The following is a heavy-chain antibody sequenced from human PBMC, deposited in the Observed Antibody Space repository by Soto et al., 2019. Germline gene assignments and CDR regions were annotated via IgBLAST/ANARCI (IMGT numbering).Heavy chain of an antibody. CDR3: ERRERYYGSPGWFDP. CDR2: VYYNENT. V-gene: IGHV4-39*01. D-gene: IGHD3-10*01. J-gene: IGHJ5*01. Sequence: ETLTLSCSVSGGSINNFAYYWGWIRQPPGKGLEWIGTVYYNENTYYNPSLKSRVAISVDTAKNQFSLNLRSVTAADTAIYFCERRERYYGSPGWFDPWGQGTLVTVSS. CDR1: GGSINNFAYY.